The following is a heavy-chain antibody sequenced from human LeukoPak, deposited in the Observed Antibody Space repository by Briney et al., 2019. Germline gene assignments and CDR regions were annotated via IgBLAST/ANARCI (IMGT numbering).Heavy chain of an antibody. V-gene: IGHV3-53*01. CDR2: IYSGGST. CDR3: AKIAETSGIYGQGYDY. Sequence: GGSLRLSCTASGFTVSSNYMSWVRQAPGKGLEWVSVIYSGGSTYYADFVKGRFTISRDNSKNTLYLQMNSLRAEDTAVYYCAKIAETSGIYGQGYDYWGQGTLVTVSS. CDR1: GFTVSSNY. D-gene: IGHD1-26*01. J-gene: IGHJ4*02.